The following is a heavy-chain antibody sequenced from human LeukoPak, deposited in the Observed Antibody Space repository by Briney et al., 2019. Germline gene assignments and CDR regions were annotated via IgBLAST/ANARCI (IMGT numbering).Heavy chain of an antibody. Sequence: GASVKVSSKASGYTFTSYGIRWVRQAPGQGRERMGWISAYNGNTNYAQKLQGRVTITTDTSTRTAYMELRSLRSDDTAVYYCARRSMVRGLGYYGMDVWGKGTTVTVSS. CDR3: ARRSMVRGLGYYGMDV. J-gene: IGHJ6*04. V-gene: IGHV1-18*04. CDR2: ISAYNGNT. D-gene: IGHD3-10*01. CDR1: GYTFTSYG.